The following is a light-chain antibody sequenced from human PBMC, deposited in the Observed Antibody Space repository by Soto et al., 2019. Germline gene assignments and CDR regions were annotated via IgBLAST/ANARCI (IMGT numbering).Light chain of an antibody. CDR2: AAS. CDR3: EQYINWPPLT. CDR1: RSVSFN. J-gene: IGKJ4*01. Sequence: EIVMTQSPAILSVSPGERVTLSCRASRSVSFNLAWYQQKPGQAPRLLIYAASTRATGVPARFSGTGSGTEFSLTISSLQSEDVAVYYCEQYINWPPLTFGGGTRVEIQ. V-gene: IGKV3-15*01.